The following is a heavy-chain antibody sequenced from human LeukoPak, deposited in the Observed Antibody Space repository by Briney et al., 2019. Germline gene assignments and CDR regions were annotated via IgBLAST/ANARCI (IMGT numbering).Heavy chain of an antibody. CDR1: GFTFSSYG. D-gene: IGHD3-22*01. V-gene: IGHV3-33*01. CDR3: ARVRGYYDSSGYLDY. Sequence: GGSLRLSCAASGFTFSSYGMHWVRQAPGKGLEWVAVIWYDGSNKYYADSVKGRFTISRDNSKNTLYLQMNSLRAEDTAVYYCARVRGYYDSSGYLDYWGQGTLVTVSS. J-gene: IGHJ4*02. CDR2: IWYDGSNK.